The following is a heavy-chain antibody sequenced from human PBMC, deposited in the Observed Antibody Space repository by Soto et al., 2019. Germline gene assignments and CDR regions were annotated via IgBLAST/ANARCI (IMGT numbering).Heavy chain of an antibody. CDR3: ARTQFLFFGMDV. D-gene: IGHD2-21*01. CDR2: IYHDGTR. CDR1: GASISSPNW. V-gene: IGHV4-4*02. Sequence: PSETLSLTCTVSGASISSPNWWTWVRQAPGRGLEWVGEIYHDGTRNYNLSLQSRVTISLDKSNNQFSLNLRSVTAADTAVYYCARTQFLFFGMDVWGRGTTVTVSS. J-gene: IGHJ6*02.